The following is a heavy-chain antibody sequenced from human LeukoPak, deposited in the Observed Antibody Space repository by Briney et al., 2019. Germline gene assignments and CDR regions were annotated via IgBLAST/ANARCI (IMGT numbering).Heavy chain of an antibody. V-gene: IGHV3-33*01. J-gene: IGHJ4*02. CDR3: AREEAYSYDYVWGSYRLIDY. D-gene: IGHD3-16*02. Sequence: GGSLRLSCAASGFTFSSYGMHWVRQAPGKGLEWVAVIWYDGSNKYYADSVKGRFTISRDNSKNTLYLQMNSLRAEDTAVYYCAREEAYSYDYVWGSYRLIDYWGQGTLVTVSS. CDR2: IWYDGSNK. CDR1: GFTFSSYG.